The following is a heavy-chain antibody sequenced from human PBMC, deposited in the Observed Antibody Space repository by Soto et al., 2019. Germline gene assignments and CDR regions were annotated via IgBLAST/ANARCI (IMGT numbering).Heavy chain of an antibody. CDR3: ARELVAVAAYNWFDP. V-gene: IGHV4-30-4*01. J-gene: IGHJ5*02. D-gene: IGHD2-15*01. CDR1: GGSISSGDYY. CDR2: IYYSGST. Sequence: PSETLSLTCTVSGGSISSGDYYWSWIRQPPGKGLEWIGYIYYSGSTYYNPSLKSRVTISVDTSKNQFSLKLSSVTAADTAVYYCARELVAVAAYNWFDPWGQGTLVTVSS.